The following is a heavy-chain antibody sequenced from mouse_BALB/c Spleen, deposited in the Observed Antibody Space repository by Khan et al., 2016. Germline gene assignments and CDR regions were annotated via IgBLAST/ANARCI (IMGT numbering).Heavy chain of an antibody. J-gene: IGHJ3*02. CDR1: GYTFTTYT. CDR3: TRVNVNNGY. V-gene: IGHV1-4*01. D-gene: IGHD1-3*01. CDR2: INPASNYS. Sequence: VQLQESGAELARPGASVKMSCKASGYTFTTYTMQWVKQRPGQGLEWIGYINPASNYSNYNQKFKEKATFTAASSSSTAYMTLSSLTSDDSAVYYFTRVNVNNGYWGQGTLVTVSA.